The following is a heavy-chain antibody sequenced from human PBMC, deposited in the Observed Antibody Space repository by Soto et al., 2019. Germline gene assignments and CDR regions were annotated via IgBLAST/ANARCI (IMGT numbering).Heavy chain of an antibody. Sequence: SETLSLTCTVSGGSLSSYYWSWIRQPPGKGLEWIGYIYYSGSTNYNPSLKSRVTISVDTSKNQFSLKLSSVTAADTAVYYCARVLTGYSSGWPRSNDAFDIWGQGTMVTVSS. D-gene: IGHD6-19*01. J-gene: IGHJ3*02. V-gene: IGHV4-59*01. CDR3: ARVLTGYSSGWPRSNDAFDI. CDR1: GGSLSSYY. CDR2: IYYSGST.